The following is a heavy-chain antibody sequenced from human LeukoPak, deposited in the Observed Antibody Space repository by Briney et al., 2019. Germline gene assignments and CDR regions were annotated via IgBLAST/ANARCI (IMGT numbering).Heavy chain of an antibody. D-gene: IGHD3-3*01. J-gene: IGHJ4*02. Sequence: GGSLRLSCAASGFTFSTYSMNWVRQAPGKGLEWVSSISSGSSFIYYADSVKGRFTISRDNSKNTLYLQMNSLRAEDTAVYYCANTRSITIFGVVNFDYWGQGTLVTVSS. CDR2: ISSGSSFI. CDR1: GFTFSTYS. CDR3: ANTRSITIFGVVNFDY. V-gene: IGHV3-21*04.